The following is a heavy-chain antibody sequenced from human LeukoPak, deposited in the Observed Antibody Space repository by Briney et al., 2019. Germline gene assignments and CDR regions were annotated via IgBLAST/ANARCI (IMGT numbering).Heavy chain of an antibody. CDR2: IYTSGST. D-gene: IGHD3-22*01. CDR1: GCSISSYY. V-gene: IGHV4-4*07. CDR3: ARDYYDSSGYSKYYYYYYMDV. Sequence: SETLSLTCTVSGCSISSYYWSWIRQPAGKGLEWIGRIYTSGSTNYNPSLTSRVTMSVDTSKNQFSLKLSSVTAADTAVYYCARDYYDSSGYSKYYYYYYMDVWGKGTTVTVSS. J-gene: IGHJ6*03.